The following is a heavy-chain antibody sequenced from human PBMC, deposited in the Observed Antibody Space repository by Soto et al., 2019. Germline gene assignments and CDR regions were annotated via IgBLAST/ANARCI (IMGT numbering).Heavy chain of an antibody. CDR3: GRGRSGQIVVFY. V-gene: IGHV1-2*02. Sequence: ASVKVSCKASGYTFTGHYIHWVRQAPEQGPEWMGEIGPESGATRYAQRFQGRVTMTRDMSITAVYMELNNLSPDDTAVYYCGRGRSGQIVVFYWGQGTPVTVSS. J-gene: IGHJ4*02. CDR2: IGPESGAT. D-gene: IGHD1-26*01. CDR1: GYTFTGHY.